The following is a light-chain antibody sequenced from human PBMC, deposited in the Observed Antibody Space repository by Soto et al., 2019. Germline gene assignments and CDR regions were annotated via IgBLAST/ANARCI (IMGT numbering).Light chain of an antibody. Sequence: QSVLTQPASVSGSPGQSSTISCTGTSSDVGGYNYVSWYQQHPGKAPKLMIYEVSNRPSGGSNRCAGSNSGNTASLNISGLQAEDEADYYCSSYTSSITSYVFGTGTKLTVL. V-gene: IGLV2-14*01. CDR2: EVS. J-gene: IGLJ1*01. CDR1: SSDVGGYNY. CDR3: SSYTSSITSYV.